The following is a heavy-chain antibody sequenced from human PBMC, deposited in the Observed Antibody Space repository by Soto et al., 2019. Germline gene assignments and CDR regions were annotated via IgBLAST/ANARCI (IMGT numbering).Heavy chain of an antibody. D-gene: IGHD2-2*01. J-gene: IGHJ6*02. CDR1: GGSIGGSNYF. V-gene: IGHV4-39*01. Sequence: SETLSLTCTVSGGSIGGSNYFWGWIRQSPGTGLEWLGTIYSSGSTYYNPSLKSRITMSLDTSKNQFSLNLGSVTAADTALYYCARGNCSSPNCYSFSGYYGMDVWGQGTTVTVS. CDR3: ARGNCSSPNCYSFSGYYGMDV. CDR2: IYSSGST.